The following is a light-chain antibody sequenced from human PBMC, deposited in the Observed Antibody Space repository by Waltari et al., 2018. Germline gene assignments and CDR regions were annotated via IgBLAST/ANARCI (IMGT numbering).Light chain of an antibody. CDR1: QSVSSY. Sequence: IVLTQSPATLSLSPGERATLPCRASQSVSSYLTWYQQKPGQAPRLLIYDASNRATGIPARFSGSGSGTGFTLTISSLEPEDFAVYYCQQRSNWPLTFGGGTKVEIK. J-gene: IGKJ4*01. V-gene: IGKV3-11*01. CDR3: QQRSNWPLT. CDR2: DAS.